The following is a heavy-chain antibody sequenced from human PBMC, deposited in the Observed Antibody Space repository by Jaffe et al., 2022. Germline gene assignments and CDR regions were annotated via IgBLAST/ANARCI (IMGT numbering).Heavy chain of an antibody. CDR3: ARKGGSNVFDY. J-gene: IGHJ4*02. D-gene: IGHD2-15*01. Sequence: EVQLVESGGGLVQPGGSLRLSCAASGFMFEGYELSWVRQAPGKGLEWVSHISSSGTILNYADSVKGRFTISRDNAKNSLYLQMNSLRAEDTAVYYCARKGGSNVFDYWGQGTLVTVSS. CDR1: GFMFEGYE. CDR2: ISSSGTIL. V-gene: IGHV3-48*03.